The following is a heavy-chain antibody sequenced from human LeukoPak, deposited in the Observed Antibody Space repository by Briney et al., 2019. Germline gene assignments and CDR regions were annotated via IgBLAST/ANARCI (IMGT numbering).Heavy chain of an antibody. J-gene: IGHJ4*02. D-gene: IGHD6-13*01. V-gene: IGHV1-2*02. CDR1: GYTFTGYY. CDR3: AREHIAAAGTFDY. CDR2: INPNSGGT. Sequence: ASVTVSCKASGYTFTGYYMHWVRQAPGQGLEWMGWINPNSGGTNYAQKFQGRVTMTRDTSVSTAYMELSRLRSDDTAVYYCAREHIAAAGTFDYWGQGTLVTVSS.